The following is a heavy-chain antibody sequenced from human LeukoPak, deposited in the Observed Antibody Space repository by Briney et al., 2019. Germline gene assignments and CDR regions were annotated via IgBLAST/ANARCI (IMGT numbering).Heavy chain of an antibody. CDR1: GGSFSGYY. CDR3: ARGQLRYSYGYYYFDY. V-gene: IGHV4-34*01. J-gene: IGHJ4*02. Sequence: SETLSLTCAVYGGSFSGYYWSWIRQPPGKGREWMGEINHSRSTNYNPSLKSRVTISVDTSKNQFSVKLSSVTAADTAVYYCARGQLRYSYGYYYFDYWGQGTLVTVSS. D-gene: IGHD5-18*01. CDR2: INHSRST.